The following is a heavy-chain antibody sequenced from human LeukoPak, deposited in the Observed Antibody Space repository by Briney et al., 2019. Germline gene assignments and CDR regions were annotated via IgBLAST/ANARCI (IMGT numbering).Heavy chain of an antibody. CDR2: INPKSGGT. J-gene: IGHJ5*02. CDR1: GYTFSGYY. D-gene: IGHD1-14*01. Sequence: ASVKDSCKASGYTFSGYYMHWVRPAPGQGLEWMGWINPKSGGTNYAQKFQGRVTMTRDTSISTVYMELSRLRSDDTAVYNCARGPGLTVILNWFDPWGQGTLVTVSS. CDR3: ARGPGLTVILNWFDP. V-gene: IGHV1-2*02.